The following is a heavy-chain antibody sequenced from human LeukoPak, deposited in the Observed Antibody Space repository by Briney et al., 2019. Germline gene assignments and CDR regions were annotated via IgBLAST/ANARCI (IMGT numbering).Heavy chain of an antibody. J-gene: IGHJ4*02. V-gene: IGHV3-74*01. D-gene: IGHD2-21*02. CDR3: ARELPREVTLDY. CDR2: INNGGVST. CDR1: GFTFISYG. Sequence: GGSLGLSCAASGFTFISYGMQWVRQAPGKGLVWVSRINNGGVSTSYADSVRGRFTVPRDNGKNTLYLQMNSLRAEDTGVYYCARELPREVTLDYWGQGTLVTVSS.